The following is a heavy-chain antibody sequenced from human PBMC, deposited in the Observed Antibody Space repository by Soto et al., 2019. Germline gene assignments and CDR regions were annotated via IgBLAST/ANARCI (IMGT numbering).Heavy chain of an antibody. J-gene: IGHJ5*02. CDR2: MHYSGAT. D-gene: IGHD3-16*01. CDR1: GGSSSSSTYS. Sequence: SETLSLTCTASGGSSSSSTYSWGWIRQPPGKGLEWIGSMHYSGATYYNPSLKSRDSISVDTSKSQFSLKLTFVTAADTAVYFCARQGSNSSRRLSWFDPWGQGTMVTVYS. CDR3: ARQGSNSSRRLSWFDP. V-gene: IGHV4-39*01.